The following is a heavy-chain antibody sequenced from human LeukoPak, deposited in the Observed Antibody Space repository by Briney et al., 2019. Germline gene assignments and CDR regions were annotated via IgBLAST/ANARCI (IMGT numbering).Heavy chain of an antibody. J-gene: IGHJ3*02. D-gene: IGHD1-26*01. CDR1: GFTFSSFG. CDR2: ISDSSSLT. CDR3: AKEKRNLRGARDAFDI. Sequence: GGSLRLSCAASGFTFSSFGMNWVRQAPGKGLEWVSYISDSSSLTYYADSVKGRFTISRDNSKNTLDLQMNSLRAEDTATYYCAKEKRNLRGARDAFDIWGQGTMVTVSA. V-gene: IGHV3-48*04.